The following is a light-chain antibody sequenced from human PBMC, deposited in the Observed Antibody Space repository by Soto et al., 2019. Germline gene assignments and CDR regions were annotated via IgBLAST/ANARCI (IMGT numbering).Light chain of an antibody. J-gene: IGKJ2*02. CDR3: QQRSNWPRGT. CDR2: EAS. CDR1: QSISSY. Sequence: DIVLTQSPATLSLSPGERATLSCRASQSISSYLAWYQHKPGQAPRLLIYEASNRATGSPARFSGSGSGTDFTLTISSLEPEDFAVYYCQQRSNWPRGTFGQGTKLEI. V-gene: IGKV3-11*01.